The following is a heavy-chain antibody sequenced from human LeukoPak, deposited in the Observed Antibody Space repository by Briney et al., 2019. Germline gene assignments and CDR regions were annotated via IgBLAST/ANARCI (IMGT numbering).Heavy chain of an antibody. D-gene: IGHD3/OR15-3a*01. CDR3: ARGSPDYWALSY. CDR2: ISSSGSTI. CDR1: GFTFSSYE. V-gene: IGHV3-48*03. J-gene: IGHJ4*01. Sequence: GGSLRLSCAASGFTFSSYEMNWVSQAPGKGLEWVSYISSSGSTIYYADSVKGRFTISRDNAKNSLYLKMNSLRAEDTALYYCARGSPDYWALSYWGHGTLVTVSS.